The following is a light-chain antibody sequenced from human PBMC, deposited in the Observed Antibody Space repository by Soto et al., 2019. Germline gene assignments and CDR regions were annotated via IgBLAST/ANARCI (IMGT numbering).Light chain of an antibody. Sequence: DIQLTQSPSTLSPSVGDRVTITCRASQSISSWLAWYQQKPGKAPKLLIYKASSLESGVPSRFSGSGSGTEFTLTTSSLQPDDFAAYYCQQYNSYPYTFGQGTKLEIK. CDR2: KAS. CDR1: QSISSW. V-gene: IGKV1-5*03. CDR3: QQYNSYPYT. J-gene: IGKJ2*01.